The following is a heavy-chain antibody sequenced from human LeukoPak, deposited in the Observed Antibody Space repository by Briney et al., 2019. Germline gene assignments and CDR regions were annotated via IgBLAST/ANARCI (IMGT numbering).Heavy chain of an antibody. CDR2: INHSGST. CDR1: GGSFSGYY. Sequence: SETLSLTCAVYGGSFSGYYWSWIRQPPGKGLEWIGEINHSGSTNYNPSLKSRVTISVDTSKNQFSLKLSSVTAADTAVYYCARHMCSSTSCAKDYWGQGTLVTVSS. D-gene: IGHD2-2*01. V-gene: IGHV4-34*01. J-gene: IGHJ4*02. CDR3: ARHMCSSTSCAKDY.